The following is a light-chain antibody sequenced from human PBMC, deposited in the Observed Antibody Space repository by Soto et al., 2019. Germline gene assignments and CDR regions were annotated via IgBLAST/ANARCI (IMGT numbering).Light chain of an antibody. CDR2: SNN. Sequence: QSVLTQPPSASGTPGQRVTISCSGTSSNIGSNPEIWYQQLPGTAPKLLIYSNNQRPSSVADRFSCSNSGTSTSPVTIWRHSAEDADDYCAASGASLNGYVFGTGTKVTVL. V-gene: IGLV1-44*01. CDR1: SSNIGSNP. J-gene: IGLJ1*01. CDR3: AASGASLNGYV.